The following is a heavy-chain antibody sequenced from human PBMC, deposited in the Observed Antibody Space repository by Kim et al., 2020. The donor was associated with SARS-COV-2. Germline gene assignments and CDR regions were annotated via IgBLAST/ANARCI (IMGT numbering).Heavy chain of an antibody. V-gene: IGHV1-3*01. CDR3: ARDFAVVTAIEYFQH. D-gene: IGHD2-21*02. CDR2: INAGNGNT. Sequence: ASVKVSCKASGYTFTSYAMHWVRQAPGQRLEWMGWINAGNGNTKYSQKFQGRVTITWDTSASTAYMELSSLRSEDTAVYYCARDFAVVTAIEYFQHWGQGTLVTVSS. J-gene: IGHJ1*01. CDR1: GYTFTSYA.